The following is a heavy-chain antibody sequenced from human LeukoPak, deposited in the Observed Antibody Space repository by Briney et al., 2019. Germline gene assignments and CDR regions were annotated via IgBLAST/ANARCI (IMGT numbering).Heavy chain of an antibody. Sequence: SETLSLTCAVYGGSFSGYYWSWIRQPPGKGLEWIGEINHSGSTNCNPSLKSRVTISVDTSKNQFSLKLSSVTAADTAVYYCARGVAVAGTLDYWGQGTLVTVSS. CDR3: ARGVAVAGTLDY. J-gene: IGHJ4*02. CDR2: INHSGST. V-gene: IGHV4-34*01. CDR1: GGSFSGYY. D-gene: IGHD6-19*01.